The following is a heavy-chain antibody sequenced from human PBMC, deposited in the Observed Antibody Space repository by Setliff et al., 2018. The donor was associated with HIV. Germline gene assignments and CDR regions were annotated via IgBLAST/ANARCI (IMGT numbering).Heavy chain of an antibody. V-gene: IGHV4-59*11. J-gene: IGHJ4*02. CDR3: ARDGPRGYSYGPGGYFDY. Sequence: SETLSLTCTVSGGSISSHYWSWIRQPPGKGLEWIGYIYYSGSTNYNPSLKSRVTISVDTSKNQFSLKLSSVTAADTAVYYCARDGPRGYSYGPGGYFDYWGQGTRVTVSS. CDR1: GGSISSHY. CDR2: IYYSGST. D-gene: IGHD5-18*01.